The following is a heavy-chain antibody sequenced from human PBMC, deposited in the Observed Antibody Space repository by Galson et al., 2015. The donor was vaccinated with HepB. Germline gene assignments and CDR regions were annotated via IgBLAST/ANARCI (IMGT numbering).Heavy chain of an antibody. J-gene: IGHJ4*02. CDR3: ARYYYDSSGSIQYDY. CDR1: GFTFSSYA. D-gene: IGHD3-22*01. V-gene: IGHV3-30*04. Sequence: SLRLSCAASGFTFSSYAMHWVRQAPGKGLEWVAVISYDGSNKYYADSVKGRFTISRDNSKNTLYLQMNSLRAEDTAVYYCARYYYDSSGSIQYDYWGQGTLVTVSS. CDR2: ISYDGSNK.